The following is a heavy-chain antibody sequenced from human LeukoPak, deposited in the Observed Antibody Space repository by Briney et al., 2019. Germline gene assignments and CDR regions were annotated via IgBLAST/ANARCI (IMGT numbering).Heavy chain of an antibody. CDR1: RFTFSNSI. Sequence: GGSLRLSCASSRFTFSNSIFRWVRQAPGKGLEWVAAMSYDGFSKYYADSVKGRFTISRDDSRSTVDLHLSSLGPDDTAAYYCAREGHTSGYCGSFDNWGQGTAVAVSS. J-gene: IGHJ4*03. CDR2: MSYDGFSK. CDR3: AREGHTSGYCGSFDN. D-gene: IGHD3-22*01. V-gene: IGHV3-33*05.